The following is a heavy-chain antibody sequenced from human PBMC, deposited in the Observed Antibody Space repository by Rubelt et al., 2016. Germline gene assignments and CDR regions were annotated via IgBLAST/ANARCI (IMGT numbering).Heavy chain of an antibody. Sequence: GWIRRPPGKGLEWIGYSHYSGTTNYSPSLRSRVTMSVDTSQNQVSLRLISVTAADTAVYYCAGRTAASGTFYHWGQGTLVTVSS. V-gene: IGHV4-59*08. D-gene: IGHD1/OR15-1a*01. CDR3: AGRTAASGTFYH. CDR2: SHYSGTT. J-gene: IGHJ4*02.